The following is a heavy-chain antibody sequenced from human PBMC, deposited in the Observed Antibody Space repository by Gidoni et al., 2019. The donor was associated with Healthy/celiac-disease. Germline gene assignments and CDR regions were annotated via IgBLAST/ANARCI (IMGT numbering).Heavy chain of an antibody. CDR2: IFSNDEK. CDR3: ASFIRYYYGMDV. V-gene: IGHV2-26*01. Sequence: QVTLKESGPVLVTPTETLTLTCPVSGFSLSNARMGVSWIRQPPGKALEWLAHIFSNDEKSYSTSLKSRLTISKDTSKSQVVLTMTNMDPVDTATYYCASFIRYYYGMDVWGQGTTVTVSS. J-gene: IGHJ6*02. CDR1: GFSLSNARMG.